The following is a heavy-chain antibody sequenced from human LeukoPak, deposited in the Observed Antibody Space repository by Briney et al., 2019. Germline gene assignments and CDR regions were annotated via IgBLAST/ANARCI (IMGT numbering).Heavy chain of an antibody. D-gene: IGHD2-15*01. CDR2: IIPIFGTP. Sequence: SVKVSCKASGDTFRSNAISWVRQAPGQGLEWMGGIIPIFGTPNYAQKFQGRVTITADESTSTAYMELSSLRSEDTAVYFCAFYLGCCSGGSCYHHFDYWGQGTLVTVSS. J-gene: IGHJ4*02. V-gene: IGHV1-69*13. CDR1: GDTFRSNA. CDR3: AFYLGCCSGGSCYHHFDY.